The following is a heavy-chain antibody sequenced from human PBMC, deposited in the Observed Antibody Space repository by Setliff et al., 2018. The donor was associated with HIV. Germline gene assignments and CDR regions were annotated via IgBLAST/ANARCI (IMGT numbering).Heavy chain of an antibody. V-gene: IGHV1-3*01. J-gene: IGHJ6*03. Sequence: ASVKVSCKASGFTFTSYAIHWVRQAPGQGLEWMGWINAGNGNTKYSQKFQGRVTITRDTSASTAYMELSSLRSEDTAVYYCARDSTRWELPYYYMDIWGKGTTVTVSS. CDR3: ARDSTRWELPYYYMDI. CDR2: INAGNGNT. CDR1: GFTFTSYA. D-gene: IGHD2-15*01.